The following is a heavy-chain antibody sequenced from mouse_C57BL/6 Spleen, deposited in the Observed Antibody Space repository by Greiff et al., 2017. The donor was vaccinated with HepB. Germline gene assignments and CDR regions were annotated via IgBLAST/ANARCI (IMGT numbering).Heavy chain of an antibody. Sequence: QVQLQQPGAELVRPGSSVKLSCKASGYTFTSYWMHWVKQRPIQGLEWIGNIDPSDSETHYNQKFKDKATLTVDKSSSTAYMQLSSLTSEDSAVYYCARTGGITTVVSPYYYAMDYWGQGTSVTVSS. J-gene: IGHJ4*01. V-gene: IGHV1-52*01. CDR1: GYTFTSYW. CDR2: IDPSDSET. D-gene: IGHD1-1*01. CDR3: ARTGGITTVVSPYYYAMDY.